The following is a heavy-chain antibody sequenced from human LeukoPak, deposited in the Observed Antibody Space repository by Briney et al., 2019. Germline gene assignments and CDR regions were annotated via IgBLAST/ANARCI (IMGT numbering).Heavy chain of an antibody. CDR1: GFTFSSFP. Sequence: GGSLRLSCAASGFTFSSFPMHWVRQAPGKGLEWVAVISFDGSDKYYADAVKGRFTISSDNSENPVYLQMNSLRAEDTAVYYCARDLDSSGYYYAYWGQGSLVTVSS. CDR2: ISFDGSDK. CDR3: ARDLDSSGYYYAY. D-gene: IGHD3-22*01. V-gene: IGHV3-30*04. J-gene: IGHJ4*02.